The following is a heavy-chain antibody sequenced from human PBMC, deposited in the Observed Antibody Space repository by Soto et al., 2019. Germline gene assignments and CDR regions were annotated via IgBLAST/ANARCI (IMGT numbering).Heavy chain of an antibody. CDR1: RDSVSSNSAA. Sequence: SQTLSLTCAISRDSVSSNSAAWNWIRQSPSRGLEWLGRTYYRSKWYNDYAVSVKSRITINPNTSKNQFSLQLNSVTPEDTAVYYCARLSIAVAENWFDPWGQGTLVTVSS. V-gene: IGHV6-1*01. J-gene: IGHJ5*02. CDR3: ARLSIAVAENWFDP. CDR2: TYYRSKWYN. D-gene: IGHD6-19*01.